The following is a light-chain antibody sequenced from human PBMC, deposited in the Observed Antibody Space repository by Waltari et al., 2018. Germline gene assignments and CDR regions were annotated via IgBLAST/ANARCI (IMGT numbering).Light chain of an antibody. J-gene: IGKJ4*01. CDR3: QQANSFPLT. CDR2: AAS. Sequence: DIQMTQSPSSVSASVGDRVTITCRASQGVSNWLAWYQQKPGKAPERLIYAASILQSGIPSRCSGGGSGTDFTLTITSLQPEDFATYYCQQANSFPLTFGGGTRVEIK. V-gene: IGKV1-12*01. CDR1: QGVSNW.